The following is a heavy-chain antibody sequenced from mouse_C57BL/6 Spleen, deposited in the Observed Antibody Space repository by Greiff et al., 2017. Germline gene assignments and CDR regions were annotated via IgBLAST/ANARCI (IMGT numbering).Heavy chain of an antibody. V-gene: IGHV1-55*01. CDR3: ARDTITTVVATGFDY. D-gene: IGHD1-1*01. CDR2: IYPGSGST. Sequence: VQLQQPGAELVKPGASVKMSCKASGYTFTSYWITWVKQRPGQGLEWIGDIYPGSGSTNYNEKFKSKATLTVDTSSSTAYMQLSSLTSEDSAVYYCARDTITTVVATGFDYWGQGTTLTVSS. J-gene: IGHJ2*01. CDR1: GYTFTSYW.